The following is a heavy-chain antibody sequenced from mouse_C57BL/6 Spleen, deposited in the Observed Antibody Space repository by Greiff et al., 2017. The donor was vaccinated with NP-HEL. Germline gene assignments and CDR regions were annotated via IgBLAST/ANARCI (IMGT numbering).Heavy chain of an antibody. V-gene: IGHV1-53*01. CDR2: INPSNGGT. CDR1: GYTFTSYW. CDR3: ARASYYYGSSPWFAY. J-gene: IGHJ3*01. D-gene: IGHD1-1*01. Sequence: VQLQQPGTELVKPGASVKLSCKASGYTFTSYWMHWVKQRPGQGLEWLGNINPSNGGTNYNEKFKSKATLTVDKSSSTAYMQLSSLTSEDSAVYYCARASYYYGSSPWFAYWGQGTLVTVSA.